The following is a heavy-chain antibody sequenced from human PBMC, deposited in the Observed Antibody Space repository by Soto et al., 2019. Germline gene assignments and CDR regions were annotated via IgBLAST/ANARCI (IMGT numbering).Heavy chain of an antibody. Sequence: WETLSLTCTVSGVSITTTSYYWGWIPQPPGKGLEWIGSVYFSGTTYYNTSLKSRVTISVDTSKNHFSLRLSSVTAADTAIYYCARHGSYWGQGTLVTVSS. V-gene: IGHV4-39*01. CDR3: ARHGSY. CDR2: VYFSGTT. CDR1: GVSITTTSYY. J-gene: IGHJ4*02.